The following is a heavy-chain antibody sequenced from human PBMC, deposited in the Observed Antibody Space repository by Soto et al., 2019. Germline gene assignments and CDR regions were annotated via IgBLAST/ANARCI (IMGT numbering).Heavy chain of an antibody. CDR2: FDPEDGET. CDR3: ATVGCSSTSCLDFDY. D-gene: IGHD2-2*01. J-gene: IGHJ4*02. CDR1: GYTLTELS. Sequence: ASVKVSCKVSGYTLTELSMHWVRQAPGKGLEWMGGFDPEDGETIYAQKFQGRVTMTEDTSTDTAYMELSSLRSEDTAVYYCATVGCSSTSCLDFDYWGQGTLVTVSS. V-gene: IGHV1-24*01.